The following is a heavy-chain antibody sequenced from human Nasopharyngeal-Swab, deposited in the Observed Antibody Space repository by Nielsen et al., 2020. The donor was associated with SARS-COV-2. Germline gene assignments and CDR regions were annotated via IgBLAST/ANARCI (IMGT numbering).Heavy chain of an antibody. D-gene: IGHD1-20*01. Sequence: GGSLRLSCAASAFTFTNYAMTWVRQAPGKGLEWVANIKRDGSERYYVDSVKGRFTISRDNAKDSLYLQMNSLRAEDTAIYYCARDFDSWNDLDSWGQGTLVSVSS. J-gene: IGHJ4*02. CDR3: ARDFDSWNDLDS. CDR1: AFTFTNYA. CDR2: IKRDGSER. V-gene: IGHV3-7*03.